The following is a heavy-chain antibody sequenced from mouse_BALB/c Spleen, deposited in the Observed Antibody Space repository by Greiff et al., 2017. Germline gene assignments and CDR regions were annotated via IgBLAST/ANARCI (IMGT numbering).Heavy chain of an antibody. Sequence: EVQLQQSGPGLVKPSQSLSLTCTVTGYSITSDYAWNWIRQFPGNKLEWMGYISYSGSTSYNPSLKSRISITRDTSKNQFFLQLNSVTTEDTATYYCARSGTVDWYFDVWGAGTTVTVSS. CDR1: GYSITSDYA. J-gene: IGHJ1*01. D-gene: IGHD1-1*01. CDR2: ISYSGST. V-gene: IGHV3-2*02. CDR3: ARSGTVDWYFDV.